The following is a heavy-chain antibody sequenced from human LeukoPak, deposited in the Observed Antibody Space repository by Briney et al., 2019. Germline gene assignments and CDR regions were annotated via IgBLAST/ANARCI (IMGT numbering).Heavy chain of an antibody. CDR1: GFMFTDHA. CDR3: ARDGEGYSNYEGWFDY. J-gene: IGHJ4*02. V-gene: IGHV3-23*01. D-gene: IGHD4-11*01. Sequence: GGSLRLSCAASGFMFTDHALSWVRQAPGKGLEWVSSISGSGTTTYYAESVRGRFTISRDNSKNTVYLQMNSLRAEDTAVYYCARDGEGYSNYEGWFDYWGQGTLVTVSS. CDR2: ISGSGTTT.